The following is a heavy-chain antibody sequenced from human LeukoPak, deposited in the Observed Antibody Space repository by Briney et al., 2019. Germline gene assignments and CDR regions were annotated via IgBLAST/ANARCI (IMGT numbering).Heavy chain of an antibody. CDR2: IIPIFGTA. V-gene: IGHV1-69*13. CDR1: GGTFSSYA. Sequence: SVKVSCKASGGTFSSYAISWVRQAPGQGLEWMGGIIPIFGTANYAQKFQGRVTITADESTSTAYMELSSLRSEDTAVYYCARVDDGYNGEGYWGQGTLVTVSS. CDR3: ARVDDGYNGEGY. D-gene: IGHD5-24*01. J-gene: IGHJ4*02.